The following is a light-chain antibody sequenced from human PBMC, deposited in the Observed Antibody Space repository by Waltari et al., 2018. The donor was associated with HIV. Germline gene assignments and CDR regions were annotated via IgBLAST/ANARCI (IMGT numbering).Light chain of an antibody. J-gene: IGLJ3*02. CDR3: AAWDDSLNGQM. CDR1: SCTIGSNT. V-gene: IGLV1-44*01. CDR2: TNR. Sequence: QSVLTQPPSASGTPGQRVTISCSVRSCTIGSNTVNWYQQLQGTAPKLLIYTNRQRPPGAPAQFSGSKSGSSAYLAVSGVRSEDEADYYCAAWDDSLNGQMFGGGTKLTVL.